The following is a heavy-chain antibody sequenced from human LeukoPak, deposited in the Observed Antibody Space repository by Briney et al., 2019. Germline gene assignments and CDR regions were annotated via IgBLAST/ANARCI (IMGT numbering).Heavy chain of an antibody. CDR2: IYYSGST. V-gene: IGHV4-59*08. Sequence: SETLSLTCAVYGGSFSGYYWSWIRQPPVKGLEWIGYIYYSGSTNYNPSLKSRVTISVDTSKNQFSLKLSSVTAADTAVYYCARHYDSSADWYYLDYWGQGTLVTVSS. J-gene: IGHJ4*02. CDR1: GGSFSGYY. CDR3: ARHYDSSADWYYLDY. D-gene: IGHD3-22*01.